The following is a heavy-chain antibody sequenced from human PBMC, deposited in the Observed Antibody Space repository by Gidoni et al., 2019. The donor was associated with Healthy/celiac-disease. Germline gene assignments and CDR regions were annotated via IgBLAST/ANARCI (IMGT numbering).Heavy chain of an antibody. CDR2: ISYDGSNK. J-gene: IGHJ4*02. V-gene: IGHV3-30*18. CDR3: AKDSVTTLDY. Sequence: QVQLVESGGGVVQPGRSLRLSCAASGFTFSSYVMHWVRQAPGKGLEWVAVISYDGSNKYYADSVKGRFTISRDNSKNTLYLQMNSLRAEDTAVYYCAKDSVTTLDYWGQGTLVTGSS. D-gene: IGHD4-17*01. CDR1: GFTFSSYV.